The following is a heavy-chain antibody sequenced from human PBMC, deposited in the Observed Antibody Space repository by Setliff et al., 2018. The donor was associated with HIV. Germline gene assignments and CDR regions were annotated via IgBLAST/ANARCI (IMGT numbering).Heavy chain of an antibody. J-gene: IGHJ4*02. CDR2: ISSSSSYI. CDR1: GFTFSSYS. CDR3: ARGGTYDILTGYYHRYFDY. D-gene: IGHD3-9*01. Sequence: PGGSLRLSCAASGFTFSSYSMNWVRQAPGKGLEWVSSISSSSSYIYYADSVKGRFTISRDNAKNSLYLQMNSPRAEDTAVYYCARGGTYDILTGYYHRYFDYWGQGTLVTVSS. V-gene: IGHV3-21*01.